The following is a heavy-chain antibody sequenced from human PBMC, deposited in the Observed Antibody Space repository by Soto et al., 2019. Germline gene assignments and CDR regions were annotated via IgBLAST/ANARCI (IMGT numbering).Heavy chain of an antibody. CDR2: ISGSGGST. CDR3: AKDFGGTATDY. Sequence: EVQLLESGGGLVQPGGSLRLSCAASGFTFSSYAMSWVRQAPGKGLEWVSAISGSGGSTYYADSVKGRFTISRXNSKXXXXXXXXXXXXXDTAVYYCAKDFGGTATDYWGQGTLVTVSS. D-gene: IGHD3-10*01. J-gene: IGHJ4*02. CDR1: GFTFSSYA. V-gene: IGHV3-23*01.